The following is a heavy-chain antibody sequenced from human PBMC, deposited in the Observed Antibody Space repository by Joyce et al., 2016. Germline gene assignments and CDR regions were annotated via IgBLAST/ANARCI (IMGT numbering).Heavy chain of an antibody. Sequence: QVQLVQSGAEVKKPGASVKVSCKASGYTLTAYYMHWVRQAPGQGREWMGLINPNNCGIEYAQKFQGRVSMTRDTSVSTVYMELSSLKSVDTGVYFCSRDFWSGYYSDHWGQGTLVTVSS. J-gene: IGHJ4*02. CDR1: GYTLTAYY. CDR2: INPNNCGI. D-gene: IGHD3-3*01. CDR3: SRDFWSGYYSDH. V-gene: IGHV1-2*05.